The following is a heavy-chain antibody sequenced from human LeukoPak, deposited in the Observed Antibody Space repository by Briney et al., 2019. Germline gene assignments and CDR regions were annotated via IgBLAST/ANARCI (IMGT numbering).Heavy chain of an antibody. D-gene: IGHD3-22*01. J-gene: IGHJ3*02. CDR2: IIPILDVA. V-gene: IGHV1-69*04. CDR3: TREGVYSPDGSGYHRDAFDI. CDR1: GGSFNSYV. Sequence: SVKVSCKASGGSFNSYVITWVRQAPGQGLEWMGRIIPILDVANFAQKFRGRVTITADKSTNTAHMELSSLTSEDTAIYYCTREGVYSPDGSGYHRDAFDIWGQGTLVTVSS.